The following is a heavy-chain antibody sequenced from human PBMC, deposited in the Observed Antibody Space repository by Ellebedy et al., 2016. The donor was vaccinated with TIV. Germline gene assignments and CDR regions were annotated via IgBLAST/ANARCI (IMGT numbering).Heavy chain of an antibody. Sequence: GESLKISCAVSGLTVNENYLSWVRQAPGKGLEWVANIKQDGSEKYYVDSVKGRFTISRDNAKNSLYLQMNSLRAEDTAVYYCAGRAYNWNDGSLFDYWGQGTLVTVSS. CDR2: IKQDGSEK. CDR3: AGRAYNWNDGSLFDY. J-gene: IGHJ4*02. V-gene: IGHV3-7*03. D-gene: IGHD1-1*01. CDR1: GLTVNENY.